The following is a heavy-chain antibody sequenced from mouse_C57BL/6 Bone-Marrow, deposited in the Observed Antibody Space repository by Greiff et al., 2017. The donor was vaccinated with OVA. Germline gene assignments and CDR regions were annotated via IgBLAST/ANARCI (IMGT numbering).Heavy chain of an antibody. CDR3: ARDRYYGSSAMDY. CDR2: ISDCGSDT. Sequence: DVMLVESGGALVKPGGSLKLSCAASGFTFSGYAMSWVGRIPEKSLEWVASISDCGSDTYYPDNVKGRFTMSRDNAKNNLYLQMSHLKSEDTAMYYCARDRYYGSSAMDYWGQGTSVTVSS. J-gene: IGHJ4*01. D-gene: IGHD1-1*01. CDR1: GFTFSGYA. V-gene: IGHV5-4*01.